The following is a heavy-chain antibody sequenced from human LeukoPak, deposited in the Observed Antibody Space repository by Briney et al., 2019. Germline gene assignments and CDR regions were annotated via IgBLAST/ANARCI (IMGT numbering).Heavy chain of an antibody. CDR1: GYTFTSNY. D-gene: IGHD3-10*01. J-gene: IGHJ4*02. CDR3: ARASGSSAVPFDY. Sequence: ASVKVSCKASGYTFTSNYMHWVRQAPGQGLEWMGVIAPSSGTTSYAQKFQGRVTMTRDTSTSALYMELSSLTSEDTAVYYCARASGSSAVPFDYWGQGTLVTVSS. CDR2: IAPSSGTT. V-gene: IGHV1-46*01.